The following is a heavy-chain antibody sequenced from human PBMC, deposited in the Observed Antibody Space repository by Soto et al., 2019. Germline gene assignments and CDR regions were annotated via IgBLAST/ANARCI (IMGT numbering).Heavy chain of an antibody. V-gene: IGHV1-69*12. D-gene: IGHD6-13*01. CDR3: ASAAAGLYYFDY. J-gene: IGHJ4*02. CDR1: GGTFSSYA. CDR2: IIPIFGTA. Sequence: QVQLVQSGAEVKKPGSSVKVSCKASGGTFSSYAISWVRQAPGQGLEWMGGIIPIFGTANYAQKFQGRVXIXAXXSTSTAYMELSSLRSEDTAVYYCASAAAGLYYFDYWGQGTLVTVSS.